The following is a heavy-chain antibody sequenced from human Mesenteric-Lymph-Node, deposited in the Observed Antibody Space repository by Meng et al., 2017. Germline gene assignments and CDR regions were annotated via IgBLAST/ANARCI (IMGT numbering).Heavy chain of an antibody. D-gene: IGHD1-1*01. CDR2: IYYSGST. Sequence: SETLSLTCTVSGGSISSYYWSWIRQPPGKGLEWIGYIYYSGSTNYNPSLKSRVTISVDTSKNQFSLKLSSVTAADTAVYYCARGGYWKNWFDPWGQGTRGTVSS. V-gene: IGHV4-59*01. CDR3: ARGGYWKNWFDP. CDR1: GGSISSYY. J-gene: IGHJ5*02.